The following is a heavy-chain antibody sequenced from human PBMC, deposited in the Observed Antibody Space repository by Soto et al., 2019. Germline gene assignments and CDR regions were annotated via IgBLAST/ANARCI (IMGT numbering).Heavy chain of an antibody. J-gene: IGHJ4*02. CDR2: SRSKAYGGTT. CDR1: GFTFGDYA. D-gene: IGHD3-3*01. CDR3: RPDFWSGYAPSYFAY. Sequence: PGGSLRLSCTASGFTFGDYALSWVRQAPGKGLEWVGFSRSKAYGGTTEYAASVKGRFTISRDDSKSIAYLQMNSLKTEDTAVYYCRPDFWSGYAPSYFAYWGQGTLVTVSS. V-gene: IGHV3-49*04.